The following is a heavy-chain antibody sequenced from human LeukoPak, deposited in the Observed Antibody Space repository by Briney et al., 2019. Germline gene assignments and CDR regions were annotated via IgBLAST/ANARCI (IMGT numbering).Heavy chain of an antibody. Sequence: GGSLRLSCAASGFTFSSYSMNWVRQAPGKGLEWVSSISSSSSFIYYADSVKGRFTISRDNAKNSLYLQMNSLRAEDTAVYYCARPGAGGTSYNYYYYGMDVWGQGTTVTVSS. CDR3: ARPGAGGTSYNYYYYGMDV. J-gene: IGHJ6*02. D-gene: IGHD3-16*01. CDR2: ISSSSSFI. CDR1: GFTFSSYS. V-gene: IGHV3-21*01.